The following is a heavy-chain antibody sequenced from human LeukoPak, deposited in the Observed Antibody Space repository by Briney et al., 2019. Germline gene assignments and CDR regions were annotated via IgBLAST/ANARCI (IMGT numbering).Heavy chain of an antibody. CDR1: GYAFTGYY. CDR3: ARDRSNDFDY. Sequence: ASVKVSFKASGYAFTGYYMHWVRQAPGQGLEWMGRINPNSGGTNYAQKFQGRVTMTRDTSISTAYMELSRLRSDDTAVYYCARDRSNDFDYWGQGTLVTVSS. J-gene: IGHJ4*02. CDR2: INPNSGGT. V-gene: IGHV1-2*06. D-gene: IGHD4-11*01.